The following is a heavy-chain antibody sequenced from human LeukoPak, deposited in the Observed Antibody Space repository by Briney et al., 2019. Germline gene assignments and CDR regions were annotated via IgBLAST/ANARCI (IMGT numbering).Heavy chain of an antibody. CDR2: ISSNGGST. CDR1: GFTFSSYA. CDR3: ARDGGFGELLYDY. V-gene: IGHV3-64*01. J-gene: IGHJ4*02. Sequence: PGGSLRLSCAASGFTFSSYAMHWVRQAPGKGLEYVSAISSNGGSTYYANSVKGRFTISRDNSKNTLYLQMGSLRAEDMAVYYCARDGGFGELLYDYWGQGTLVTVSS. D-gene: IGHD3-10*01.